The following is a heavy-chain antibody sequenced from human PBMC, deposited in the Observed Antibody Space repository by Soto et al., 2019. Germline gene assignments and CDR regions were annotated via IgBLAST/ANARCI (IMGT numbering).Heavy chain of an antibody. J-gene: IGHJ4*02. Sequence: QVQLVESGGGLVTPGGSLRLSCAASGFTFTDYYMSGIRQAQGSGLEWVSYIGGSGTPIYYASYVKGRFTISRDHAKNSLHLQMEGLRAEDTAVYYCARDRGAQTTGLTGVDYWGQGALVTVSS. CDR1: GFTFTDYY. CDR3: ARDRGAQTTGLTGVDY. CDR2: IGGSGTPI. D-gene: IGHD1-1*01. V-gene: IGHV3-11*01.